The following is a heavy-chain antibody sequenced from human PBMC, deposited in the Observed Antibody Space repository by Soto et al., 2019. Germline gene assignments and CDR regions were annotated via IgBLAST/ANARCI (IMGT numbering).Heavy chain of an antibody. D-gene: IGHD3-3*01. Sequence: QSQTLSLTCAVYGGSFSGYYWSWIRQPPGKGLEWIGEINHSGSTNYNPSLKSRVTISVDTSKNQFSLKLSSVTAADTAVYYCARDQLGDYDFWSGYYSYYGMDVWGQGTTVTVSS. CDR2: INHSGST. V-gene: IGHV4-34*01. CDR1: GGSFSGYY. J-gene: IGHJ6*02. CDR3: ARDQLGDYDFWSGYYSYYGMDV.